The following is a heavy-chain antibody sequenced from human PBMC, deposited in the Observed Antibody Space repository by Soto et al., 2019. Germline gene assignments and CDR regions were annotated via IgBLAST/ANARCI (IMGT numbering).Heavy chain of an antibody. Sequence: SETLSLTCDVSGDSVDSCSSYWNWIRQPPGKGLEWIGYIYYSASTNYSPSLKSRVSISADTSKNQFSLTLTSVTAADTAVYFCARAIVETVPFDYWGQGTLVTVSS. CDR1: GDSVDSCSSY. V-gene: IGHV4-61*01. CDR3: ARAIVETVPFDY. J-gene: IGHJ4*02. D-gene: IGHD1-26*01. CDR2: IYYSAST.